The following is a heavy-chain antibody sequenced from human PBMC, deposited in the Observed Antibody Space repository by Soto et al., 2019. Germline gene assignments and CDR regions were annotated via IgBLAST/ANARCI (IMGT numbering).Heavy chain of an antibody. D-gene: IGHD1-26*01. CDR3: AKARVRIVGANSFDY. CDR2: ISDDGDKR. Sequence: AGSHRLSCLGSAFTFGHYGMNSVRQPPGKGLEAVALISDDGDKRYYADSVRCRLIISRDNSKDTLYLQMNSLGADDTAVYFCAKARVRIVGANSFDYWGQGTPVTVSS. V-gene: IGHV3-30*18. J-gene: IGHJ4*02. CDR1: AFTFGHYG.